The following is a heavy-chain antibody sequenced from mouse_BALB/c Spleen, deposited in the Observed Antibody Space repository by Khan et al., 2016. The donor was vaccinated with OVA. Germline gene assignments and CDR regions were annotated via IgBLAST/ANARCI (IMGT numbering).Heavy chain of an antibody. J-gene: IGHJ3*01. CDR3: ARGGGGNRFAY. Sequence: VQLQQSGAELVRPGVSVKISCKGSGYTFTDFTMHWVKQSHAMSLEWIGVISTYYGDATYNQKFKDKATMTVDKSSSTAYMELARLTYEDSAIYYCARGGGGNRFAYWGQGTLVTVSA. V-gene: IGHV1S137*01. CDR1: GYTFTDFT. CDR2: ISTYYGDA.